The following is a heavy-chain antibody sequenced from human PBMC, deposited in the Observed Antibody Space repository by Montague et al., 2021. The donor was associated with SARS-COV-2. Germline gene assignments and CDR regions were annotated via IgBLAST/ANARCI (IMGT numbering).Heavy chain of an antibody. Sequence: SETLSLTCTVSGDSIDRGDWWSWVRQAPGRGLEYIGEIHHSGGTNYNPSLRSRVTMSVDKSKNQFSLSLSSVTAADTAVYYCARVPLVGPTAGTSDYWGLGTLVAVSS. V-gene: IGHV4-4*02. CDR3: ARVPLVGPTAGTSDY. J-gene: IGHJ4*02. D-gene: IGHD1-1*01. CDR1: GDSIDRGDW. CDR2: IHHSGGT.